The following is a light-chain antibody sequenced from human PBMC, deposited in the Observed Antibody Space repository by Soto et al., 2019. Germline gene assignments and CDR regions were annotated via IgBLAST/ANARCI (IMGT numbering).Light chain of an antibody. V-gene: IGLV2-23*02. CDR1: SSDLGTYNL. CDR3: SSYAGGSTFVV. CDR2: EVS. J-gene: IGLJ2*01. Sequence: SALTQPASVSGSPGQSITISCTGTSSDLGTYNLVSWYQQHPGKAPKLMIYEVSKRPSGVSNRFSGSKSGYTASLTISGLQAEDEADYYCSSYAGGSTFVVFGGGTKVTVL.